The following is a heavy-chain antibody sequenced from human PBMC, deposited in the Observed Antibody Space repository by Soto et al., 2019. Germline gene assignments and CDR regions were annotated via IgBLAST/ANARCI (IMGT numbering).Heavy chain of an antibody. J-gene: IGHJ5*02. D-gene: IGHD6-13*01. CDR1: GFTVSSNS. CDR2: IYSAGST. Sequence: EVQLVESGGGLIQPGGSLRLSCAASGFTVSSNSMSWVRQAPGKGLEWVSVIYSAGSTYYVDSVKGCFTISRDNSRNTLYLQITSPGAEDTAVYYSARDIKDSSSSWGQGTLVTVSS. CDR3: ARDIKDSSSS. V-gene: IGHV3-53*01.